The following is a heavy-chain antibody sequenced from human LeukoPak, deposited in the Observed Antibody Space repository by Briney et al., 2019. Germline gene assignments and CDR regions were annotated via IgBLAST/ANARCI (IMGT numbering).Heavy chain of an antibody. Sequence: PGGSLRLSCAASGFTFSNYGMNWVRQAPGKGLEWVAVISYDGSNKYYADSVKGRFTISRDNSKNTLYLQMNSLRAEDTAVYYCARMYYDILTGYYTDAFDIWGQGTMVTVSS. CDR1: GFTFSNYG. D-gene: IGHD3-9*01. V-gene: IGHV3-30*19. CDR3: ARMYYDILTGYYTDAFDI. J-gene: IGHJ3*02. CDR2: ISYDGSNK.